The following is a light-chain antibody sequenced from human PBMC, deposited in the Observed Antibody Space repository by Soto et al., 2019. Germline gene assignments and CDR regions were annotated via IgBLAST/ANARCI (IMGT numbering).Light chain of an antibody. CDR1: HDISRW. Sequence: DIQITQFPSSVSASVGDRVTITCRASHDISRWLAWYQQKPGVAPKLLIYAASNLQSGVPSRFSGSGSGTDFTLTISSLQPEDFATYYCQQSYSTPPHFGQGTRLEI. J-gene: IGKJ5*01. CDR3: QQSYSTPPH. V-gene: IGKV1-12*01. CDR2: AAS.